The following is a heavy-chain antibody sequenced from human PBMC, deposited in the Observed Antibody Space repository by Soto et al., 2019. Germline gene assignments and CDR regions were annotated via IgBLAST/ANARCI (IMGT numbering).Heavy chain of an antibody. J-gene: IGHJ3*01. CDR2: IVPVFGTA. CDR1: GGTFTSYA. D-gene: IGHD6-19*01. Sequence: QVQLLQSGAEVKKPGSSVKVSCKASGGTFTSYAISWVRQAPGQGLEWMGGIVPVFGTATYAQRFQDRVTITEDRSASTAYLELSSLRSEDTAVYYCASGVGGRGGSRGWPDYAFDVWGQGTMVIVSS. CDR3: ASGVGGRGGSRGWPDYAFDV. V-gene: IGHV1-69*06.